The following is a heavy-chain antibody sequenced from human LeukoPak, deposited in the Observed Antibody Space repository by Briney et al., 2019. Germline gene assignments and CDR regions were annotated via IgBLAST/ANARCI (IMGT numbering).Heavy chain of an antibody. V-gene: IGHV3-21*01. J-gene: IGHJ5*02. CDR1: GFTFSNYN. Sequence: GGSLRLSCAASGFTFSNYNMNWVRQAPGKGLEWVSSISSSSSYIYYADSVKGRFTISRDNAKNSLYLQMNSLRAEDTAVYYCARALFLGDWFDPWGQGTLVTVSS. D-gene: IGHD3-16*01. CDR2: ISSSSSYI. CDR3: ARALFLGDWFDP.